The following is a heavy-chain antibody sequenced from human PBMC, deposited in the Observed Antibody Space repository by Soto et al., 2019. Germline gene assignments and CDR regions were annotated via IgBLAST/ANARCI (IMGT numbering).Heavy chain of an antibody. V-gene: IGHV1-69*01. J-gene: IGHJ5*02. CDR3: ARDQMSEAAADNWFDP. Sequence: QVQLVQSGAEVKKPGSSVKVSCKASGGTFSSYAISWVRQAPGQGLEWMGGIIPIFGTANYAQKFQGRVTITADESTSTGYMELSRLRYEDTAVYYCARDQMSEAAADNWFDPWGQGTLVTVSS. D-gene: IGHD6-13*01. CDR1: GGTFSSYA. CDR2: IIPIFGTA.